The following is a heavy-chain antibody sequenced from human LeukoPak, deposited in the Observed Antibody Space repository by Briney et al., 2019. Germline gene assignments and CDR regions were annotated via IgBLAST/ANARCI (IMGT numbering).Heavy chain of an antibody. CDR2: INPSGGST. Sequence: ASVKVSCKASGYTFTTCYIHWVRQAPGQGLEWMGFINPSGGSTSYARKFQGRVTMTRDTSTSTVYMELSSLRSEDTAVYYCARNVASGFDFWGQGTLVTVSS. V-gene: IGHV1-46*01. J-gene: IGHJ4*02. CDR3: ARNVASGFDF. D-gene: IGHD1-1*01. CDR1: GYTFTTCY.